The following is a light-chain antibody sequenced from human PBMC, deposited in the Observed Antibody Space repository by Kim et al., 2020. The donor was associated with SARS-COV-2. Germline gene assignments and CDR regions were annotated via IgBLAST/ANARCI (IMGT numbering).Light chain of an antibody. Sequence: QSALTQPASVSGSPGQSITISCTGTSSDVGGYNYVSCYQRHPGKAPKLMIYDVSKRPSGVSNRFSGSKSGNTASLTISGLQAEDEADYYCGSYTSSSTLVFGGGTQLTVL. CDR1: SSDVGGYNY. J-gene: IGLJ3*02. CDR2: DVS. CDR3: GSYTSSSTLV. V-gene: IGLV2-14*01.